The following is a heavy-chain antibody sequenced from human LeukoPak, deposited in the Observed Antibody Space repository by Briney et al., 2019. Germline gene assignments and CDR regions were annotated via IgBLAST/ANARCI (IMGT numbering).Heavy chain of an antibody. CDR3: ARDGRTGWYSDY. Sequence: GGSLRLSCAASGFTFTNFGMSWVRQAPGKGLEWVSGINWNGGDTDYADSVKGRFTISRDNAKNSLYLQMNSLRVEDTALNYCARDGRTGWYSDYWGQGTLVTVSS. CDR2: INWNGGDT. J-gene: IGHJ4*02. D-gene: IGHD3/OR15-3a*01. V-gene: IGHV3-20*04. CDR1: GFTFTNFG.